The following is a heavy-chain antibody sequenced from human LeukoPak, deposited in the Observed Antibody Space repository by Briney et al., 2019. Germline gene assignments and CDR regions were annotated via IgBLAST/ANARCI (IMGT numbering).Heavy chain of an antibody. Sequence: ASVKVSCKASGYAFTSYPLTWVRQAPGQGLQWMGWISAYNGNTNYAQKFQGRVTMTTDTSTSTAYMELRSLRSDDTAVYYCARDSGSGSYPSAYWGQGTLVTVSS. CDR3: ARDSGSGSYPSAY. J-gene: IGHJ4*02. V-gene: IGHV1-18*04. CDR2: ISAYNGNT. CDR1: GYAFTSYP. D-gene: IGHD3-10*01.